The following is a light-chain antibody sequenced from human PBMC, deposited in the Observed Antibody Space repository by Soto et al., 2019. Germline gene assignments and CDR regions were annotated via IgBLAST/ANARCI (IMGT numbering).Light chain of an antibody. Sequence: DIQMTHSPSSLSAAVGDRVTITCRASQGIRNYLAWYQQKPGKVPKLLIYAASTLQSGVPSRFSGGGSGTDFTLTISSLQPEDVATDYCQHYKSASFTFGPGTRVDFK. CDR2: AAS. CDR1: QGIRNY. J-gene: IGKJ3*01. V-gene: IGKV1-27*01. CDR3: QHYKSASFT.